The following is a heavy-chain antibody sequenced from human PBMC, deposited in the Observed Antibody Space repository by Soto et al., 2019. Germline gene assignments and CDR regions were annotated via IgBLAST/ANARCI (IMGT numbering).Heavy chain of an antibody. V-gene: IGHV4-59*01. CDR2: IYYSGST. J-gene: IGHJ3*02. CDR1: GGSINSYY. CDR3: ARGDLDTDAFDI. Sequence: QVQLQESGPGLVKPSETLSLTCTVSGGSINSYYYSWFRQPPGKGLECIGYIYYSGSTNYNPSLRRRLTISVDTSKNQFSLKLSSVTAADTAVYYCARGDLDTDAFDIWGQGTVVTVSS. D-gene: IGHD3-16*01.